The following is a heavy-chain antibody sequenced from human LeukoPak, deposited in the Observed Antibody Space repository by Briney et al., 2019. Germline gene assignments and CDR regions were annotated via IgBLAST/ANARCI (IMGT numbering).Heavy chain of an antibody. CDR2: IGGSGGST. D-gene: IGHD6-13*01. Sequence: GGSLRLSCAASGFTFSSYAMSWVRQAPGKGLEWASSIGGSGGSTYYADSVKGRFTISRDNSKNTLYLQMNSLRAEDTAVYYCAKVETAAAATLRGFDYWGQGTLVTVSS. CDR3: AKVETAAAATLRGFDY. CDR1: GFTFSSYA. V-gene: IGHV3-23*01. J-gene: IGHJ4*02.